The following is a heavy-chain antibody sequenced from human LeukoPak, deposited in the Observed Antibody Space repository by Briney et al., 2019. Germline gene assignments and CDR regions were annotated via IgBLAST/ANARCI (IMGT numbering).Heavy chain of an antibody. D-gene: IGHD3-10*01. CDR3: ARRGSMWGDY. CDR1: GFTFRSYW. J-gene: IGHJ4*02. V-gene: IGHV3-7*01. Sequence: GGSLRLSCAASGFTFRSYWMGWVRLAPGTGLEWLANISQDESKKYYVDAVKGRFTISRDNANNSLYLQMNSLRAEDTAVYYCARRGSMWGDYWGQGTLVTVSS. CDR2: ISQDESKK.